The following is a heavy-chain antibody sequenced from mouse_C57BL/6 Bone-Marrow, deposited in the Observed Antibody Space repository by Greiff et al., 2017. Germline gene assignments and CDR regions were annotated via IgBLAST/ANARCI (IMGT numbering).Heavy chain of an antibody. J-gene: IGHJ4*01. D-gene: IGHD2-4*01. CDR1: GYTFTDYY. Sequence: EVQGVESGPVLVKPGASVKMSCKASGYTFTDYYMNWVKQSHGKSLEWIGVINPYNGGTSYNQKFKGKATLTVDKSSSTAYMELNSLTSEDSAVYYCARNDYEGGAMDYWGQGTSVTVSS. CDR3: ARNDYEGGAMDY. CDR2: INPYNGGT. V-gene: IGHV1-19*01.